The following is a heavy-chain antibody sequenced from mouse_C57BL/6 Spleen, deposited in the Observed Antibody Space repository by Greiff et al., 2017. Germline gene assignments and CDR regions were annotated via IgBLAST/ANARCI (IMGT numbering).Heavy chain of an antibody. CDR1: GYTFTSYW. V-gene: IGHV1-64*01. CDR2: IHPNSGST. J-gene: IGHJ3*01. CDR3: ARWGSSLAY. D-gene: IGHD1-1*01. Sequence: QVQLQQPGAELVKPGASVKLSCKASGYTFTSYWMHWVKQRPGQGLEWIGMIHPNSGSTNYNEKFKSKATLTVDKSSSTAYMQLSSLTAEDSAVYYCARWGSSLAYWGQGTLVTVSA.